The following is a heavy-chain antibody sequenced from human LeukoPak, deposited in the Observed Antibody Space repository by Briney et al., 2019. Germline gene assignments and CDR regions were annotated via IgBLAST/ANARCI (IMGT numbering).Heavy chain of an antibody. Sequence: GGSLRLSCAASGFTFSSYWMSWVRQAPGKGLEWVANIKQDGSEKYYVDSVKGRFTISRDNAKNSLYLQMNSLRAEDTAVYYCASDRGYDCSSTSCYGSLDYWGQGTLVTVSS. CDR1: GFTFSSYW. CDR2: IKQDGSEK. J-gene: IGHJ4*02. D-gene: IGHD2-2*01. CDR3: ASDRGYDCSSTSCYGSLDY. V-gene: IGHV3-7*01.